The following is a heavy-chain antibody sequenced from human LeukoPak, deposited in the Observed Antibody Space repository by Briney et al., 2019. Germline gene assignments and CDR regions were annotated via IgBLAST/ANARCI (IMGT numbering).Heavy chain of an antibody. J-gene: IGHJ4*02. D-gene: IGHD3-22*01. CDR1: CGSFSGYY. CDR3: ARTTGEDSSGYDY. CDR2: INHSGST. Sequence: SETLSLTRAVYCGSFSGYYWSWIRQPPGKGLEWIGEINHSGSTNYNPSLKSRVTISVDTSKNQFSLKLSSVTAADTAVYYCARTTGEDSSGYDYWGQGTLVTVSS. V-gene: IGHV4-34*01.